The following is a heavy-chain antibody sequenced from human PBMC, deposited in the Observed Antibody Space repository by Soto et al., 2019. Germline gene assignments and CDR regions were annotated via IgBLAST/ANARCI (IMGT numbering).Heavy chain of an antibody. CDR1: GGSISSYY. Sequence: QVQLQESGPGLVKPSETLSLTCTVSGGSISSYYWSWIRQPPGKGLEWIGYIYCSGSTHYNPSLMSRDTISVDTSKNQYPLKLSSVPDAVTAVYSCARADGSGIKWGRDVWGQGPTVTVSS. CDR3: ARADGSGIKWGRDV. V-gene: IGHV4-59*01. CDR2: IYCSGST. J-gene: IGHJ6*02. D-gene: IGHD3-10*01.